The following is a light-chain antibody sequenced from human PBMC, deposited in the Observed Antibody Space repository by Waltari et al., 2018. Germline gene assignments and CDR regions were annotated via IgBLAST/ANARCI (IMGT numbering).Light chain of an antibody. CDR2: GNN. V-gene: IGLV1-40*01. CDR3: QSFDSNVRGGVV. CDR1: SSNIGAGHD. Sequence: QSILTQPTSVSGAPGQRVTISCTGSSSNIGAGHDVHWYQAFPGTAPKLLIYGNNTRPSGVPDRFSGSKSGSSASLAINGLQAEDEADYYYQSFDSNVRGGVVFGGGTKVTVL. J-gene: IGLJ3*02.